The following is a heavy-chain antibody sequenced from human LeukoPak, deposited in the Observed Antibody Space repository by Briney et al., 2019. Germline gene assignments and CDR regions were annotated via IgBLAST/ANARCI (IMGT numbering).Heavy chain of an antibody. J-gene: IGHJ6*02. V-gene: IGHV5-51*01. D-gene: IGHD4-11*01. CDR3: ARHPLYSNYGMDV. CDR2: IYPGDSDT. Sequence: GESLKISCKGSGYSFTSYWIGWVRQMPGEGLEWMGIIYPGDSDTRYSPSFQGQVTISADKSISTAYLQWSSLKASDTAMYYCARHPLYSNYGMDVWGQGTTVTVSS. CDR1: GYSFTSYW.